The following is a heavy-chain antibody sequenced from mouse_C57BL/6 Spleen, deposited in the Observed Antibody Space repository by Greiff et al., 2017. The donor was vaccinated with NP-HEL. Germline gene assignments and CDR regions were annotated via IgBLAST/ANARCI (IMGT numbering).Heavy chain of an antibody. CDR3: ARCDYDGGYYAMDY. D-gene: IGHD2-4*01. CDR1: GYTFTSYW. J-gene: IGHJ4*01. V-gene: IGHV1-55*01. CDR2: IYPVSGST. Sequence: QVQLQQPGAELVKPGASVKMSCKASGYTFTSYWITWVKQRPGQGLEWIGDIYPVSGSTNYNEKFKSKATLTVDTSSSTAYMQLSSLTSEDSAVYYCARCDYDGGYYAMDYWGQGTSVTVSS.